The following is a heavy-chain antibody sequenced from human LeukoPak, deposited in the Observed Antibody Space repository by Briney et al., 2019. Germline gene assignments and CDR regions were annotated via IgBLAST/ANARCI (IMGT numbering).Heavy chain of an antibody. D-gene: IGHD3-22*01. Sequence: SETLSLTCTVSGGSISSGGYYWSWFRQHPGKGLEWIGYIYYSGGTYYNPSLKSRVTISVDTSKNQFSLKLSSVTAADSAVYYCARDGYYDSSGYYRNWFDPWGQGTLVTVSS. CDR2: IYYSGGT. V-gene: IGHV4-31*03. CDR1: GGSISSGGYY. J-gene: IGHJ5*02. CDR3: ARDGYYDSSGYYRNWFDP.